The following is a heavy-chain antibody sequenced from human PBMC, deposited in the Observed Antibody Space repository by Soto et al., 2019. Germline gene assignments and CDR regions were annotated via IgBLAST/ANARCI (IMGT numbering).Heavy chain of an antibody. D-gene: IGHD3-22*01. Sequence: SETLSLTCAVYGGSFSGYYWSWIRQPPGKGLEWIGEINHSGSTNYNPSLKSRVTISVDTSKNQFSLKLSSVTAADTAVYYCARGRRYYYDSSGYYYLYWGQGTLVTVSS. CDR2: INHSGST. J-gene: IGHJ4*02. V-gene: IGHV4-34*01. CDR1: GGSFSGYY. CDR3: ARGRRYYYDSSGYYYLY.